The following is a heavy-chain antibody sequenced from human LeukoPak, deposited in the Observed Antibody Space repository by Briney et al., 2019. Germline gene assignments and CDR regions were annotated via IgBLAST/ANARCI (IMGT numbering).Heavy chain of an antibody. J-gene: IGHJ4*02. CDR3: ARGPRNIVVVPAEGYFDY. Sequence: PSETLSLTCAVYGGSFSGYYWSWIRQPPGKGLEWIGEINRSGSTNYNPSLKSRVTISVDTSKNQFSLKLSYVTAADTAVYYCARGPRNIVVVPAEGYFDYWGQGTLVTVSS. V-gene: IGHV4-34*01. CDR2: INRSGST. D-gene: IGHD2-2*01. CDR1: GGSFSGYY.